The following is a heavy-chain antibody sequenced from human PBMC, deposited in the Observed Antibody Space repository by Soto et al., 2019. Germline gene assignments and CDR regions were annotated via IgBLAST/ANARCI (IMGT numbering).Heavy chain of an antibody. CDR2: INHSGST. Sequence: SETLSLTCAVYGGSFSGYYLSWIRQPPGKGLEWIGEINHSGSTNYNPSLKSRVTISVDTSKNQFSLKLSSVTAADTAVYYCAREGYYDFWSGSHAFDIWGQGTMVTV. J-gene: IGHJ3*02. D-gene: IGHD3-3*01. V-gene: IGHV4-34*01. CDR1: GGSFSGYY. CDR3: AREGYYDFWSGSHAFDI.